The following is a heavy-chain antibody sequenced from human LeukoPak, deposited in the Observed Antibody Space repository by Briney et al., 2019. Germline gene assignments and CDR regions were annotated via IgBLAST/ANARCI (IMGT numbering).Heavy chain of an antibody. Sequence: SETLSLTCTVSGGSISSYYWSWIRQPPGKGLEWIGYIYYSGSTNYNPSLKSRVTISVDTSTNQFSLKLSSVTAADTAVYYCARGGSGESHYYYYGMDVWGQGTTVTVSS. CDR2: IYYSGST. D-gene: IGHD4-17*01. V-gene: IGHV4-59*01. J-gene: IGHJ6*02. CDR3: ARGGSGESHYYYYGMDV. CDR1: GGSISSYY.